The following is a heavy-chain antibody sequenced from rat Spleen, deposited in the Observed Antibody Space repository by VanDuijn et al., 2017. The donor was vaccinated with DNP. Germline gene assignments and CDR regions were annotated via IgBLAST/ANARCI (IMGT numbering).Heavy chain of an antibody. CDR1: GFTFSDYN. CDR2: ISYEGSRT. J-gene: IGHJ4*01. D-gene: IGHD1-11*01. Sequence: EVQLVESGGGLVQPGRSLKLSCAASGFTFSDYNMAWVRQAPKKGLEWVACISYEGSRTYYGDSVKGRFTVFRNNAENALHLQMDSLRSEDTATYYCTRPRGSYGGYRVDAWGQGTSVSVSS. V-gene: IGHV5S10*01. CDR3: TRPRGSYGGYRVDA.